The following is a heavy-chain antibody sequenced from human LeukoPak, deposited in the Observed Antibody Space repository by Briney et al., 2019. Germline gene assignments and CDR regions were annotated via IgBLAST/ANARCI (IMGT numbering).Heavy chain of an antibody. CDR1: GYTFTDYY. D-gene: IGHD3-22*01. CDR2: IDPDSGGT. V-gene: IGHV1-2*02. J-gene: IGHJ4*02. Sequence: ASVKVSCKTSGYTFTDYYLHWVRQAPGQGLEWMGWIDPDSGGTNSAQKFQGRVTMTRDTSISTAYMELSRLRSDDTAVYYCAKDFSVYNYDSRVLDYWGQGTLVTVSS. CDR3: AKDFSVYNYDSRVLDY.